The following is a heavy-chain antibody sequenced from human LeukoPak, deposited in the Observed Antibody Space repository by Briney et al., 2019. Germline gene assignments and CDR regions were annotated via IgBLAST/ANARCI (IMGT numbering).Heavy chain of an antibody. D-gene: IGHD1-26*01. CDR1: GGSISSGDYS. CDR3: ARPGADDIDAFDI. Sequence: SETLSLTCTLSGGSISSGDYSWSWIRQPPGKGLEWIGYIHCSGSTYDNPSLKSRVIMLVDTSKNQFSLRLSSVTAADTAVYYCARPGADDIDAFDIWGQGTMVTVSS. CDR2: IHCSGST. J-gene: IGHJ3*02. V-gene: IGHV4-30-4*08.